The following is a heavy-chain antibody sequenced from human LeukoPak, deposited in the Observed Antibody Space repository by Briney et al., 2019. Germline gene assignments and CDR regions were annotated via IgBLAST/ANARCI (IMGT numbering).Heavy chain of an antibody. CDR2: IIPIFGTA. D-gene: IGHD5-24*01. Sequence: ASVKVSCKASGCTFSSYDISWVRQAPGQGLEWMGGIIPIFGTANYAQKFQGRVTITADESTSTAYMELSSLRSEDTAVYYCARAGDGYSAYNWFDPWGQGTLVTVSS. J-gene: IGHJ5*02. CDR3: ARAGDGYSAYNWFDP. CDR1: GCTFSSYD. V-gene: IGHV1-69*13.